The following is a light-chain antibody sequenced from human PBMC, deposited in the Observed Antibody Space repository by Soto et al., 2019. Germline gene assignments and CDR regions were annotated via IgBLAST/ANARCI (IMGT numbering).Light chain of an antibody. CDR1: QRISTN. Sequence: EIVMTQSPATLSVSPGERAALSCRASQRISTNLAWYQQKPGQAPRLLIYGASTRATGIPTRFSDSGSETEFTLIISSLQSEDSAVYYCHQYNNWPPWTFGQGTKVEIK. V-gene: IGKV3-15*01. J-gene: IGKJ1*01. CDR3: HQYNNWPPWT. CDR2: GAS.